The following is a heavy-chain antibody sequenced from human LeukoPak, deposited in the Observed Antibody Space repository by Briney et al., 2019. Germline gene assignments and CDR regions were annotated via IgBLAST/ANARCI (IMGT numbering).Heavy chain of an antibody. V-gene: IGHV4-34*01. J-gene: IGHJ4*02. CDR1: GGSFRGDN. CDR2: INHSGST. Sequence: SESLSLTSAVSGGSFRGDNWCWIRQPPRKGLWWSGEINHSGSTNYNPSLKSRVTISVDTSKNQFSLKLSSVTAADTAVYYCARLSGRDRYFDYWGQGTLVTVSS. D-gene: IGHD3-3*01. CDR3: ARLSGRDRYFDY.